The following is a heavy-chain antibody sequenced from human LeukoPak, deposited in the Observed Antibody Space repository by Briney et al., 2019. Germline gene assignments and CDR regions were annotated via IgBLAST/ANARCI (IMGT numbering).Heavy chain of an antibody. CDR2: ISSSGSTI. CDR3: ARGASRPRRWFDP. Sequence: GGSLRLSCATSGFTFSDYYMSWIRQAPGKGLEWVSYISSSGSTIYYADSVKGRFTISRDNAKNSLYLQMNSLRAEDTAVYYCARGASRPRRWFDPWGQGTLVTVSS. J-gene: IGHJ5*02. V-gene: IGHV3-11*04. CDR1: GFTFSDYY.